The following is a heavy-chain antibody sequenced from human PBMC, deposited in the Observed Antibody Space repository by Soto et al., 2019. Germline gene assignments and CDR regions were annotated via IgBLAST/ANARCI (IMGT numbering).Heavy chain of an antibody. CDR1: GFTFSSNT. CDR2: IGTSSSYI. V-gene: IGHV3-21*01. Sequence: PGGSLRLPSAASGFTFSSNTMNRVHQAPGRGLEGVSSIGTSSSYIYYADSVKGRFTISRDNAKNSLFLQMNSLRADDTAVYYCARDSVRDYLYYYYGMDVWGQVTTVTVSS. J-gene: IGHJ6*02. D-gene: IGHD4-17*01. CDR3: ARDSVRDYLYYYYGMDV.